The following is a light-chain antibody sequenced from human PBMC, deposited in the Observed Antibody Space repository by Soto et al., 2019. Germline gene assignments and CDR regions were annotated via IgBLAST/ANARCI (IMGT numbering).Light chain of an antibody. CDR2: DAS. Sequence: EIVLTQSPGTLSLSPGERATLSCRASQFVSSNSLAWYQQKRGQAPRLLIHDASSRATGISDRFSGSGSGTDFTLTISSLEPEDFAVYYCQQYAGSPRTFGQGTKVEVK. J-gene: IGKJ1*01. CDR3: QQYAGSPRT. CDR1: QFVSSNS. V-gene: IGKV3-20*01.